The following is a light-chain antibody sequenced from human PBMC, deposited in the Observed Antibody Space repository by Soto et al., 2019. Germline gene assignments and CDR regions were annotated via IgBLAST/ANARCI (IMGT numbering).Light chain of an antibody. V-gene: IGKV3-20*01. CDR1: QTVTSTY. CDR3: QQYTDWPLT. J-gene: IGKJ1*01. Sequence: EVVMTQSPATLSVSPGERATLSCRASQTVTSTYLAWYQQKPGQAPRLLIYGISSRATGVPDRFSGSGSGTDFTLTIRRLEPEDFAVYCCQQYTDWPLTFCQGTKGEVK. CDR2: GIS.